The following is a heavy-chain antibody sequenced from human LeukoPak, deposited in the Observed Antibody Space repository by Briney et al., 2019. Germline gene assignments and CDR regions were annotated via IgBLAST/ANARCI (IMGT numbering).Heavy chain of an antibody. V-gene: IGHV4-59*01. Sequence: SETLSLTCTVSGGSISSYYWSWIRQPPGKGLEWIGYIYYSGRTSYTYNPSLKSRVTISVDTSKNQFSLKVSSVTAADTAVYYCARDGIPMVRGVPNWFDPWGQGTLVTVSS. CDR1: GGSISSYY. J-gene: IGHJ5*02. CDR2: IYYSGRTSY. D-gene: IGHD3-10*01. CDR3: ARDGIPMVRGVPNWFDP.